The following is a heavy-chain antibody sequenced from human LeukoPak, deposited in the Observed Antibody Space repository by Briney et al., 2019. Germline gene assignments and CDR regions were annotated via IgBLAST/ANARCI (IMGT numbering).Heavy chain of an antibody. D-gene: IGHD6-25*01. CDR2: ISTYNGNT. V-gene: IGHV1-18*01. Sequence: GASVKVSCKASGYTFTTYDINWVRQAPGQGLEWMGWISTYNGNTKYAQKFQGRVTMTTDTSTSTAYMELRSLRSDDTAVYYCASDPSNSSGWRAWGDYWGQGILVTVSS. CDR1: GYTFTTYD. CDR3: ASDPSNSSGWRAWGDY. J-gene: IGHJ4*02.